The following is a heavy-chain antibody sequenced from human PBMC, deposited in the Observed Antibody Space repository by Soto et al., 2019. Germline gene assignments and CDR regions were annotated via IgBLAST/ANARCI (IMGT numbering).Heavy chain of an antibody. CDR1: GYRFTSYW. CDR2: IYPGDSDA. CDR3: GRSDCSSSSCQLQYYYGMNV. J-gene: IGHJ6*02. D-gene: IGHD2-15*01. V-gene: IGHV5-51*01. Sequence: GESLKISCTVSGYRFTSYWIGWVRQMPGKGLEWMGIIYPGDSDARYSPSFQGLVTISADKSIFTAYLQWSSLEASDTAVYFCGRSDCSSSSCQLQYYYGMNVWGQGTTVTVSS.